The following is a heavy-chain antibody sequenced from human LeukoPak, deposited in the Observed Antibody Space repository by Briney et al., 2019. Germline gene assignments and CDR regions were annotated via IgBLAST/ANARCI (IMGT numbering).Heavy chain of an antibody. J-gene: IGHJ4*02. D-gene: IGHD4-17*01. V-gene: IGHV4-38-2*01. CDR1: GYSISSGDY. CDR3: ARNSTVTSPNTGYFDY. CDR2: VYYSGST. Sequence: SETLSLTCAVSGYSISSGDYWGWIRQPPGKGLEWIGSVYYSGSTHYNPSLKSRVTLSVDTSRNQFSLKLSSVTAADTAVYYCARNSTVTSPNTGYFDYWGQGTLATVSS.